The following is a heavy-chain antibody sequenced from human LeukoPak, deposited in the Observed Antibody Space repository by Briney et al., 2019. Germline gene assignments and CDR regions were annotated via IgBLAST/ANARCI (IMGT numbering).Heavy chain of an antibody. Sequence: GRSLRLSCTASGFTFGDYAMSWVRQAPGKGLEWVGFIRSKAYGGTTEYAASVKGRFTISRDDSKSIAYLQMNSLKTEDTAVYYCTRSQAYSGYDEGFDYWGQGTLVTVSS. CDR2: IRSKAYGGTT. CDR3: TRSQAYSGYDEGFDY. CDR1: GFTFGDYA. V-gene: IGHV3-49*04. D-gene: IGHD5-12*01. J-gene: IGHJ4*02.